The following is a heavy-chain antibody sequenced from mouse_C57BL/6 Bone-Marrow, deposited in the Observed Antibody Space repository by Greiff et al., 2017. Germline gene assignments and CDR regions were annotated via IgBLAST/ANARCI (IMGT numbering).Heavy chain of an antibody. CDR2: IAPANGNT. V-gene: IGHV14-3*01. CDR3: ASRLLSYLHY. D-gene: IGHD2-10*01. J-gene: IGHJ4*01. CDR1: GFNIKNTY. Sequence: VHVKQSVAELVRPGASVKLSCTASGFNIKNTYMHWVKQRPEQGLEWIGRIAPANGNTKSAPKFQGKAPITADTSSNTAYLQLSSLTSEDTAIYYCASRLLSYLHYWGQGTSGTVSS.